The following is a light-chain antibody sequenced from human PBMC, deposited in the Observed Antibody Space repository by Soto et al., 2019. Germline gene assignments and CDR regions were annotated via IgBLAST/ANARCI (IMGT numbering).Light chain of an antibody. Sequence: SYELTQAPSVSVSPGQTARITCSGDKLGEKYACCYQQKPGQSPVLVIYQDRKRPSGIPERFSGSYSGNTATLTISGTQAMDEADYYCQAWDSGIVVFGGGTQLTVL. V-gene: IGLV3-1*01. CDR1: KLGEKY. J-gene: IGLJ2*01. CDR2: QDR. CDR3: QAWDSGIVV.